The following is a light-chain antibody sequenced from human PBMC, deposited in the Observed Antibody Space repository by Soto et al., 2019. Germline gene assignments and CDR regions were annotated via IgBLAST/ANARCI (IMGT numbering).Light chain of an antibody. CDR2: GAF. CDR3: LLYGDSPPAYT. V-gene: IGKV3-20*01. Sequence: EIVLTQSPGTLSLFPGERATLSCRARQSVSSRNLAWYRQKPGQAPSLLIYGAFNRATGIPDRFSGSGSATDFTLTISRLEPADFALDYCLLYGDSPPAYTFGQETKLDIK. CDR1: QSVSSRN. J-gene: IGKJ2*01.